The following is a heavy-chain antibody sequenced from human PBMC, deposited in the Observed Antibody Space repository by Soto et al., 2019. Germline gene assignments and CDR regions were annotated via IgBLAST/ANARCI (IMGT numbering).Heavy chain of an antibody. V-gene: IGHV4-34*01. CDR3: AGVDFWSGYYFDY. J-gene: IGHJ4*02. CDR1: GGSFSGYY. D-gene: IGHD3-3*01. Sequence: ASATLSLTCAVYGGSFSGYYWSWIRQPPGKGLEWIGEINHSGSTNYNPSLKSRVTISVDTSKNQFSLKLSSVTAADPAVYYCAGVDFWSGYYFDYWGQGTLVTVSS. CDR2: INHSGST.